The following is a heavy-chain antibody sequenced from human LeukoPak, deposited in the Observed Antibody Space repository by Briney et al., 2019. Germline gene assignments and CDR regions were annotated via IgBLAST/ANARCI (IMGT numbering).Heavy chain of an antibody. CDR3: ARAPPNGYSNYRDY. CDR1: GGSFSGYY. CDR2: INHSGST. V-gene: IGHV4-34*01. Sequence: PSETLSLTCAVYGGSFSGYYWSWIRQPPGKGLEWIGEINHSGSTNYNPSLKSRVTISVDTSKNQFSLKLSSVTAADTAVYYCARAPPNGYSNYRDYWGQGTLVTVSS. D-gene: IGHD5-24*01. J-gene: IGHJ4*02.